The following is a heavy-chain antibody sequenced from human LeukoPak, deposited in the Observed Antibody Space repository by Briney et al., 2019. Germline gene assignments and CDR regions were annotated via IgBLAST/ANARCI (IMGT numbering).Heavy chain of an antibody. CDR1: GFSFSSYE. CDR3: AKHPQD. CDR2: ISSSGNTI. V-gene: IGHV3-48*03. J-gene: IGHJ4*02. Sequence: GGSLRLSCAASGFSFSSYEMNWVRQAPGKGLEWVSYISSSGNTIYYADSVRGRFTISRDNAKNSLYLQMNSLRAEDAAVYYCAKHPQDWGQGTLVSVSS.